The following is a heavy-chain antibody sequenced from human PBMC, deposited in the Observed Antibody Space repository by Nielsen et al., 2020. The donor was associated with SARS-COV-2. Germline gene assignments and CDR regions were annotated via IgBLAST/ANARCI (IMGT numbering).Heavy chain of an antibody. V-gene: IGHV3-7*05. CDR1: GFSFRTSW. J-gene: IGHJ4*02. Sequence: GESLKISCAASGFSFRTSWMNWVRQGPGKRLEWVANIHPDGSVKRHVDSVMGRFTIPRDNSKNTLYLQINSLRAEDTAMYYCAKNPSRRDYGTDYWGQGTLVTVSS. D-gene: IGHD4-17*01. CDR3: AKNPSRRDYGTDY. CDR2: IHPDGSVK.